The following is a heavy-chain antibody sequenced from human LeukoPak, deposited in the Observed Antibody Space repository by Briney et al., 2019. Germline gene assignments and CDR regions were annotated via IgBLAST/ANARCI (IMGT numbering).Heavy chain of an antibody. CDR1: GFDFQNHV. V-gene: IGHV3-30-3*01. CDR2: ISHHVNVK. D-gene: IGHD3-10*01. CDR3: VREGYYDWGSSRTFYFDH. Sequence: GGSLRLSCAASGFDFQNHVIHWVRQVPGKGLEWVAVISHHVNVKFYADSVKGRLTISRDNSAKTVYLHMNSLRTEDAAVYYCVREGYYDWGSSRTFYFDHWGQGTVVTVSS. J-gene: IGHJ4*02.